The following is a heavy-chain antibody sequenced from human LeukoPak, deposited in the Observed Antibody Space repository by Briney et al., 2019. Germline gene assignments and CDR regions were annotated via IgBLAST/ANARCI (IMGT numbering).Heavy chain of an antibody. J-gene: IGHJ4*02. CDR3: VQWELFDY. Sequence: GSLRLSCAASGFTFSSYSMNWVRQPPGKGLEWIGEINHSGSTNYNPSLKSRVTISVDTSKNQFSLKLSSVTAADTAVYYCVQWELFDYWGQGTLVTVSS. CDR2: INHSGST. D-gene: IGHD1-26*01. CDR1: GFTFSSYS. V-gene: IGHV4-34*08.